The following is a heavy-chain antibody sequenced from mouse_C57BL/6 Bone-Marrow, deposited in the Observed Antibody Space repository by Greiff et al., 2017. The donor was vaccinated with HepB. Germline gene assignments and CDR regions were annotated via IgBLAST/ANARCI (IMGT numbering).Heavy chain of an antibody. V-gene: IGHV1-61*01. CDR3: ARMMTSYAMDY. D-gene: IGHD2-3*01. CDR2: IYPTDSET. J-gene: IGHJ4*01. Sequence: VQLQQPGAELVRPGSSVKLSCKASGYTFTSYWMDWVKQRPGQGLEWIGNIYPTDSETHYNQKFKDKATLTVDKASSTAYMQLSSLTSEDSAVYYCARMMTSYAMDYWGQGTSVTVSS. CDR1: GYTFTSYW.